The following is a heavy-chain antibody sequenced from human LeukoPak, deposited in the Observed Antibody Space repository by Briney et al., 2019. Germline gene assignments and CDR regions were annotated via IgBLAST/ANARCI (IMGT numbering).Heavy chain of an antibody. Sequence: SETLSLTCTVSGASVSNYYWSWIRQPPGKGLEWIGYIYYSGSINYNPSLKSRVIISVDTSKNQISLKLRSVTAADTAVYYCARGRTIAPSGTPDSWGQGTLVTVSS. D-gene: IGHD6-13*01. V-gene: IGHV4-59*02. CDR2: IYYSGSI. CDR3: ARGRTIAPSGTPDS. CDR1: GASVSNYY. J-gene: IGHJ5*01.